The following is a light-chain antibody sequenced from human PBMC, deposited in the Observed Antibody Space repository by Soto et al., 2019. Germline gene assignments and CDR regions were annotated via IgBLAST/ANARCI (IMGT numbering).Light chain of an antibody. V-gene: IGKV1-5*03. CDR2: RAS. CDR3: QQYSGDPWT. J-gene: IGKJ1*01. CDR1: QSISVW. Sequence: DIQMTQSPSTLSASVGDRVTITCRASQSISVWLSWYQQKPGKAPKLLIYRASSLESGVPSRFSGSGSGTEFTLTISSLQPDDFATYYCQQYSGDPWTFGQGTKVEIK.